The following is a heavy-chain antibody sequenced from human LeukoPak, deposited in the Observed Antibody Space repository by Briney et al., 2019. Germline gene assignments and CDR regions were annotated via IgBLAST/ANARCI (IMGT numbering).Heavy chain of an antibody. J-gene: IGHJ6*03. V-gene: IGHV3-21*01. CDR1: GFTFSSYS. CDR3: ARDLLGYNYYYMDV. D-gene: IGHD3-16*02. CDR2: ISSSSSYI. Sequence: GGSLRLSCAASGFTFSSYSMNWVRQAPGKGLEWVSSISSSSSYIYYADSVKGRFTISRDNAKNSLYLQMNSLRAEDTAVYYCARDLLGYNYYYMDVWGKGTTVTVSS.